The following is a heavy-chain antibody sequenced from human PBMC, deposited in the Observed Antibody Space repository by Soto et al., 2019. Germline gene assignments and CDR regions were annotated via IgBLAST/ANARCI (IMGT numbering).Heavy chain of an antibody. CDR1: GFTFDYYW. CDR3: AXGDRGGFDL. CDR2: VHSDGTTT. V-gene: IGHV3-74*01. D-gene: IGHD3-10*01. J-gene: IGHJ3*01. Sequence: EVQLVESGGGLVQPGESLRLSCAASGFTFDYYWMHWVRQAPGKGLVWVSRVHSDGTTTTYADSVKGRFTISRDNARNTXXXXXXXXXXXDTXXXXCAXGDRGGFDLWGHGTVVTVSS.